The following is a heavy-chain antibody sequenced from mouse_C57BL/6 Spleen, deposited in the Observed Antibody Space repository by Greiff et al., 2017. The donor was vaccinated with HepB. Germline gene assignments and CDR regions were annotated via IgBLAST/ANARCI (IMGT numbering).Heavy chain of an antibody. J-gene: IGHJ2*01. V-gene: IGHV3-6*01. Sequence: EVQLQESGPGLVKPSQSLSLTCSVTGYSITSGYYWNWIRQFPGNKLEWMGYISYDGSNNYNPSLKNRISITRDTSKNQFFLKLNSVTTEDTATYYCASGGNYDYFDYWGQGTTLTVSS. D-gene: IGHD2-1*01. CDR2: ISYDGSN. CDR1: GYSITSGYY. CDR3: ASGGNYDYFDY.